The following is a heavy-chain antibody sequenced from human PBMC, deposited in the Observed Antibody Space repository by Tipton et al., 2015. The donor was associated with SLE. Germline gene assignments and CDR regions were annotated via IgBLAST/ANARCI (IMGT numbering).Heavy chain of an antibody. D-gene: IGHD5-12*01. J-gene: IGHJ4*02. CDR2: INSDGSST. Sequence: SLRLSCAASGFTFSSYWMHWVRQAPGKGLVWVSRINSDGSSTSYADSVKGRFTISRDNAKNTLYLQMNSLRAEDTAVYYCTRVVSGYSGYDPTEGYYFDYWGQGTLVTVSS. CDR1: GFTFSSYW. V-gene: IGHV3-74*01. CDR3: TRVVSGYSGYDPTEGYYFDY.